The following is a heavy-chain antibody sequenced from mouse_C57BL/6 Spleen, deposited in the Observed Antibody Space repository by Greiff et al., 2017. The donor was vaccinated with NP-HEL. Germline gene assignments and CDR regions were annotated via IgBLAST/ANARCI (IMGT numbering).Heavy chain of an antibody. D-gene: IGHD1-3*01. J-gene: IGHJ3*01. CDR2: ISGGGGNT. V-gene: IGHV5-9*01. CDR3: ARQGYTPFAY. Sequence: EVMLVESGGGLVKPGGSLKLSCAASGFTFSSYTMSWVRQTPEKRLEWVATISGGGGNTYYPDSVKGRFTISRDNAKNTLYLQMSSLRSEDTALYYCARQGYTPFAYWGQGTLVTVSA. CDR1: GFTFSSYT.